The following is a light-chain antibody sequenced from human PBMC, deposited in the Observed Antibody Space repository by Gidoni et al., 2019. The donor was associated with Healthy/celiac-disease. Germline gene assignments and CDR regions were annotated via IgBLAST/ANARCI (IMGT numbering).Light chain of an antibody. Sequence: IQLPQSPSTLSASVGDRVTITCRASQSISSWLAWYQQKPGKAPKLLIYKASSLESGVPSRFIGSGSGTEFTLTISSLQPDDFATYYCQQYNSYWTFGQGTKVEIK. CDR2: KAS. J-gene: IGKJ1*01. CDR3: QQYNSYWT. CDR1: QSISSW. V-gene: IGKV1-5*03.